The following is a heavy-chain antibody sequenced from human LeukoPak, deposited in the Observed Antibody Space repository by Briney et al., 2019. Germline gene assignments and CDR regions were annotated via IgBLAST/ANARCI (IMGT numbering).Heavy chain of an antibody. Sequence: GGSLRLSCAASGFTFDDYAMHWVRQAPGKGLEWVSGISWNSGSIGYADSVKGRFTISRDNAKNSLYLQMNSLRAEDTAVYYCASRLRWYWYFDLWGQGTLVTVSS. CDR2: ISWNSGSI. CDR3: ASRLRWYWYFDL. CDR1: GFTFDDYA. J-gene: IGHJ2*01. D-gene: IGHD4-23*01. V-gene: IGHV3-9*01.